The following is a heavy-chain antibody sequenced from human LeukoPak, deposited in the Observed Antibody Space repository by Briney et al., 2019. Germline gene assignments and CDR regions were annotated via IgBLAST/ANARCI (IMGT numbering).Heavy chain of an antibody. V-gene: IGHV4-59*13. D-gene: IGHD6-19*01. Sequence: SETLSLTCTVSGGSISSYYWSWIRQPPGKGLEWIGYIYYSGSTNYNPSLKSRVTISVDTSKNQFSLKLSSVTAADTAVYYCASSLKSSGWFSQWLVGFDYWGQGTLVTVSS. CDR2: IYYSGST. CDR1: GGSISSYY. CDR3: ASSLKSSGWFSQWLVGFDY. J-gene: IGHJ4*02.